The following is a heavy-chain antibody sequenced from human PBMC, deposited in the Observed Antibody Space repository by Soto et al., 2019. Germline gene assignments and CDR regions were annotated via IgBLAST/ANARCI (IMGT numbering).Heavy chain of an antibody. V-gene: IGHV1-69*13. CDR3: ASSSRITMIVVVIHDAFDI. D-gene: IGHD3-22*01. CDR2: IIPIFGTA. CDR1: GDTFISYA. Sequence: SVKVSCKACGDTFISYAISSLRERPGEVLEWMGGIIPIFGTANYAQKFQGRVTITADESTSTAYMELSSLRSEDTAVYYCASSSRITMIVVVIHDAFDIWGQGTMVTVSS. J-gene: IGHJ3*02.